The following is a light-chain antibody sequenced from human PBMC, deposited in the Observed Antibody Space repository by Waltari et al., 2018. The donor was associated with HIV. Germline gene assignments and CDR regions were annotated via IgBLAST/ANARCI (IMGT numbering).Light chain of an antibody. Sequence: QSALTQPPSASGSPGQSVTISCTGTSSDVGGYKYVSWYQQHPGKAPKLMIYEVSKRPSGVPDRFFGSKSGNTASLTVSGLQAEDEADYYCSSYAGSNNPHVVFGGGTKLTVL. CDR1: SSDVGGYKY. V-gene: IGLV2-8*01. J-gene: IGLJ2*01. CDR3: SSYAGSNNPHVV. CDR2: EVS.